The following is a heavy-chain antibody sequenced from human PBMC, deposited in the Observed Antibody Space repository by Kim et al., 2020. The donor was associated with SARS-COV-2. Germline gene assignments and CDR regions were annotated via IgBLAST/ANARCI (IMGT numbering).Heavy chain of an antibody. CDR3: ARYSGLAYFDY. J-gene: IGHJ4*02. D-gene: IGHD3-10*01. Sequence: NYEQKFQGRVTITADESTSTAYMELSSLRSEDTAVYYCARYSGLAYFDYWGQGTLVTVSS. V-gene: IGHV1-69*01.